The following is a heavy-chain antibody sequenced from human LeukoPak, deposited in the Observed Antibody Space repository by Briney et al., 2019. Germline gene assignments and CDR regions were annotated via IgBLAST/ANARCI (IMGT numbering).Heavy chain of an antibody. V-gene: IGHV1-24*01. D-gene: IGHD1-26*01. CDR3: ATSIVGGGFFFYYFDL. CDR2: FDPEDGET. J-gene: IGHJ4*02. CDR1: GYTLTELS. Sequence: ASVKVSCKVSGYTLTELSMHWVRQAPGKGLEWMGGFDPEDGETIYAQKFQGRVTMTEDTSTDTAYMELSSLRSEDTAVYYCATSIVGGGFFFYYFDLWGQGTLVTVSS.